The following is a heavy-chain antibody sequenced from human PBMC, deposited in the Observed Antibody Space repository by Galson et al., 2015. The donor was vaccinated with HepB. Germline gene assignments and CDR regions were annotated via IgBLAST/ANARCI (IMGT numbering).Heavy chain of an antibody. Sequence: SGAEVKKPGESLKISCKGSGYSFTSYWIAWVRQMPGKGLEWMGIIYPGDSDTRYSPSFQGQVTISADKSMSTAYLQWSSLKASDTAMYYCARWGIYDTSAYYYGHWGQGTLVTVSS. CDR1: GYSFTSYW. J-gene: IGHJ4*02. V-gene: IGHV5-51*01. CDR2: IYPGDSDT. D-gene: IGHD3-22*01. CDR3: ARWGIYDTSAYYYGH.